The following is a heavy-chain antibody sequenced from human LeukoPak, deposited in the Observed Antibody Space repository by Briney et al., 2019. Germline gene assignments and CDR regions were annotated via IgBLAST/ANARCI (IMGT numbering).Heavy chain of an antibody. CDR3: ARGTYDYVWESYRYQEKKPGGY. D-gene: IGHD3-16*02. CDR1: GFTFSSYW. CDR2: INQHGSEK. V-gene: IGHV3-7*03. Sequence: PGGSLRLSCAASGFTFSSYWMSWVRQAPGKGLEWVANINQHGSEKYYVDSVKGRFTISRDNTKNSLYLQMNSLRAEDTAVYYCARGTYDYVWESYRYQEKKPGGYWGQGTLVTVSS. J-gene: IGHJ4*02.